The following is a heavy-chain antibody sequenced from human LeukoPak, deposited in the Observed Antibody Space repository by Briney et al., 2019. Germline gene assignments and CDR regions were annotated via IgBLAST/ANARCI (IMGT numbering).Heavy chain of an antibody. J-gene: IGHJ4*02. CDR3: AREGPRGSGYQTAFDY. Sequence: PSETLSLTCTVSGGSISSSSYYWGWIRQPPGKGLEWIGSIYYSGSTNYNPSLKSRVTISVDTSKNQLSLKLSSVTAADTAVYYCAREGPRGSGYQTAFDYWGQGTLVTVSS. V-gene: IGHV4-39*07. CDR1: GGSISSSSYY. CDR2: IYYSGST. D-gene: IGHD3-22*01.